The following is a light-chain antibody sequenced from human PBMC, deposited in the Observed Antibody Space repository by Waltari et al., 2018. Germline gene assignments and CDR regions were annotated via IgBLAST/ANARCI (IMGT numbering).Light chain of an antibody. J-gene: IGLJ2*01. CDR1: KLGGRP. CDR2: QSS. V-gene: IGLV3-1*01. Sequence: SYEVIQPPSVSVSPGQTATITCSGDKLGGRPTSWYQQRPGQSPVLLIYQSSRRSSGVPERFSGSHSGNTATLTIGGTQTVDEADYYCQAWDRDGAVFGDGTKLTVL. CDR3: QAWDRDGAV.